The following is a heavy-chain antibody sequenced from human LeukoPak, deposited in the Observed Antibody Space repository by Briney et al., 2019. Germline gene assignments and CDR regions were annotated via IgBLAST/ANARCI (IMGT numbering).Heavy chain of an antibody. V-gene: IGHV3-7*01. CDR3: AREVYSSGWYVSPY. J-gene: IGHJ4*02. Sequence: GGSLRLSCAASGFTFSSYWMSWVRQAPGKGLEWVANIKQDGSEKYYVDSVKGRFTISRDNAKNSLYLQMNSLRAEDTAVYYCAREVYSSGWYVSPYWSQGTLVTVSS. D-gene: IGHD6-19*01. CDR1: GFTFSSYW. CDR2: IKQDGSEK.